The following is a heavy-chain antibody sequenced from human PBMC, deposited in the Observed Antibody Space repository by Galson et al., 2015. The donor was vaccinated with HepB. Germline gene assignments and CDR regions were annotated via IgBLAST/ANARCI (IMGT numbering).Heavy chain of an antibody. J-gene: IGHJ4*02. V-gene: IGHV1-18*01. CDR3: ARDQRVMPQRAGLDY. D-gene: IGHD2-2*01. CDR1: GYTFTTCA. Sequence: SVKVSCKASGYTFTTCAISWVRQAPGEGLEWMGWINVYNGNTQYAQKLQGRVTMTADTSTSTAYMELRSLRSDDTAVYYCARDQRVMPQRAGLDYWGQGTQVTVSS. CDR2: INVYNGNT.